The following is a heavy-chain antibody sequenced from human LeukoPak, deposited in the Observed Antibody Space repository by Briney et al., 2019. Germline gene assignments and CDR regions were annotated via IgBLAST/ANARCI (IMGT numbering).Heavy chain of an antibody. D-gene: IGHD3-10*01. CDR2: MNPNSGNT. V-gene: IGHV1-8*01. CDR3: ATMVRGVIGYYFDY. CDR1: GYTFTSYD. Sequence: GASVKVSCKASGYTFTSYDINWVRQAIGQGLEWMGWMNPNSGNTGYAQKFQGRVTMTRNTSISTAYMELSSLRSEDTAVYYCATMVRGVIGYYFDYWGQGTLVTVSS. J-gene: IGHJ4*02.